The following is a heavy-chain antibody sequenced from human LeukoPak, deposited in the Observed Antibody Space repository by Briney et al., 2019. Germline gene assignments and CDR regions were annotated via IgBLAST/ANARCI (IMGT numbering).Heavy chain of an antibody. Sequence: ASVKVSCKASGYTFTSYGISWVRQAPGQGLEWMGWISAYNGNTNYAQKLQGRVTMTTDTSTSTAYMELRSLISDDTAVYYCARDEGYYGAPLFDYWGQGTLVTVSS. D-gene: IGHD4/OR15-4a*01. J-gene: IGHJ4*02. CDR1: GYTFTSYG. CDR3: ARDEGYYGAPLFDY. CDR2: ISAYNGNT. V-gene: IGHV1-18*01.